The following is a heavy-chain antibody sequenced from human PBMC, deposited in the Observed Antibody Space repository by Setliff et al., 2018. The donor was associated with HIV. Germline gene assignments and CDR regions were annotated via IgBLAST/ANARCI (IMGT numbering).Heavy chain of an antibody. CDR1: GASISNSNSY. V-gene: IGHV4-39*07. CDR2: IYDSGST. CDR3: ASTARYYDLLTGYSNQGYFDH. J-gene: IGHJ4*01. Sequence: PSETLSLTCTVYGASISNSNSYWGWIRQPPGKRLEWLGSIYDSGSTSYNPSLKSRATISIDTSKKQFSLKLTSVTAADTAVYYCASTARYYDLLTGYSNQGYFDHWGLGTLVTVSS. D-gene: IGHD3-9*01.